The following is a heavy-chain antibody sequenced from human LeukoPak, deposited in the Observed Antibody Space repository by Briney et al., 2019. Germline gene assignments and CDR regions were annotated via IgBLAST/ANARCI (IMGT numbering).Heavy chain of an antibody. CDR1: GYSITSGYY. Sequence: SETLSLTCTVSGYSITSGYYWGWIRQPPGKGLEWIGSIYHGGITYYSPSLKSRVSLSIDTSKNQFSLKLASMTAADTAVYYCARGSSGWSPYYMDVWGKGTTVTVSS. D-gene: IGHD6-19*01. V-gene: IGHV4-38-2*02. CDR2: IYHGGIT. J-gene: IGHJ6*03. CDR3: ARGSSGWSPYYMDV.